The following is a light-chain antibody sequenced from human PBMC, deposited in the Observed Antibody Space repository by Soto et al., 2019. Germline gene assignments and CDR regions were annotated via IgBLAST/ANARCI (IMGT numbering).Light chain of an antibody. Sequence: VMTQSPSTLSLSPCERPSLSRRASRSVATNLAWYQQTPGQAPRLLIYGASTRATGLPPRFSASGSGTEFTLTISSLQSEDFAVYYCQQYNSWPWTFGQGTKVDIK. CDR1: RSVATN. CDR2: GAS. J-gene: IGKJ1*01. CDR3: QQYNSWPWT. V-gene: IGKV3-15*01.